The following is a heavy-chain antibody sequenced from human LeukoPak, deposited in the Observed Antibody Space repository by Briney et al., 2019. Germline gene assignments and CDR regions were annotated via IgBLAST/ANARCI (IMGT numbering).Heavy chain of an antibody. CDR3: ASDRRSTSCDEFDP. Sequence: PGGSLRLSCAASGFTVSDDNMSWVRQAPGKGLEWVSYISRSGDTIYYADSVKGRFTISRDNAKNSVYLQMNSLRVEDTAVYYCASDRRSTSCDEFDPWGQGTLVTVSS. CDR2: ISRSGDTI. CDR1: GFTVSDDN. V-gene: IGHV3-11*01. D-gene: IGHD2-2*01. J-gene: IGHJ5*02.